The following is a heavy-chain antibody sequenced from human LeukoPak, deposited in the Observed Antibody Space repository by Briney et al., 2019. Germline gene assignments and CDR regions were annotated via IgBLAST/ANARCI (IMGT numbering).Heavy chain of an antibody. CDR1: GYSLSSGYY. D-gene: IGHD3-10*01. J-gene: IGHJ4*02. CDR3: AKDLNYYASGNLFDY. Sequence: SETLSLTCTVSGYSLSSGYYWGWIRQPPGKGLGWIGNIYHGGSTYYNPSLKSRVTISVDTSKNQFSLKMRFVTAADTAVYYCAKDLNYYASGNLFDYWGQGTLVTVSS. CDR2: IYHGGST. V-gene: IGHV4-38-2*02.